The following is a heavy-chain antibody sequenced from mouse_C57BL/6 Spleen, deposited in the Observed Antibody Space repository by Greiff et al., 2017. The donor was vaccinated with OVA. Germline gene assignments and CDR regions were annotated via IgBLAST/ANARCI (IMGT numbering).Heavy chain of an antibody. Sequence: QVQLQQSGPELVKPGASVKITCKASGYAFSSSWMNWVKQRPGKGLEWIGRIYPGDGDTNYNGKFKGKATLTADKSSSTAYMQLSSLTSEDSAVYFCARDYSNLAYWGQGTLVTVSA. V-gene: IGHV1-82*01. D-gene: IGHD2-5*01. CDR1: GYAFSSSW. CDR2: IYPGDGDT. J-gene: IGHJ3*01. CDR3: ARDYSNLAY.